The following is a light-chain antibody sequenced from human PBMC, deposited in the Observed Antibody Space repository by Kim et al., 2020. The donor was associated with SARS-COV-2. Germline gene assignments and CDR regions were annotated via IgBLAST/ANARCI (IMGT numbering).Light chain of an antibody. CDR3: CSYAGSYTEV. J-gene: IGLJ2*01. CDR1: SSDVGGYNH. V-gene: IGLV2-11*01. CDR2: DVS. Sequence: GQSSTLSCTGTSSDVGGYNHVSWYQQPPGKAPKLMIYDVSKRPSGVPDRFSGSKSGNTASLTISGLQGEDEADYYCCSYAGSYTEVFGGGTQLTVL.